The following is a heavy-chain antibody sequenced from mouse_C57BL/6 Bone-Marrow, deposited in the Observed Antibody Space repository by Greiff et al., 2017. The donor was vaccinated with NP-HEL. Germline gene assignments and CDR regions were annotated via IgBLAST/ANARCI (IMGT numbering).Heavy chain of an antibody. D-gene: IGHD1-1*02. CDR2: ISYDGSN. V-gene: IGHV3-6*01. J-gene: IGHJ2*01. CDR3: ARINYGEPDY. CDR1: GYSITSGYF. Sequence: VQLKESGPGLVKPSPSLSLTCTVPGYSITSGYFWNWIRPFPGNNLEWMGYISYDGSNNYNPSLKNRISITRDTSKNQLVLKVNAVTTEDTATDYWARINYGEPDYWGQGTTLTVSS.